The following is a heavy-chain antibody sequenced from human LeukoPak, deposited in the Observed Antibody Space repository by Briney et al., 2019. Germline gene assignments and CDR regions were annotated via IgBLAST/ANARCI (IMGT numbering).Heavy chain of an antibody. J-gene: IGHJ6*03. V-gene: IGHV4-34*01. CDR1: GGSISSYY. D-gene: IGHD3-10*01. CDR2: INHSGST. Sequence: SETLSLTCTVSGGSISSYYWSWIRQPPGKGLEWIGEINHSGSTNYNPSLKSRVTISVDTSKNQFSLKLSSVTAADTAVYYCARPMVRGVILVRDYYMDVWGKGTTVTVSS. CDR3: ARPMVRGVILVRDYYMDV.